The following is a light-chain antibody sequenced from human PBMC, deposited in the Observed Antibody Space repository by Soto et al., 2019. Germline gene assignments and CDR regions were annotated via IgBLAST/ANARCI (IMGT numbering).Light chain of an antibody. J-gene: IGKJ1*01. Sequence: DIQMTQSPSTLSASVGDRVTITCRASQSISSWLAWYQQKPGKAPKLLIYDASSLESGVPSRFSGSRSGPEFSLTISSLQPDDFATYYCQQYYSYWTLGQGTKV. CDR1: QSISSW. V-gene: IGKV1-5*01. CDR2: DAS. CDR3: QQYYSYWT.